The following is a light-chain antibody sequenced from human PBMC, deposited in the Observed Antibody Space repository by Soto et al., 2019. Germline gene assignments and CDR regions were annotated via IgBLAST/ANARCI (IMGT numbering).Light chain of an antibody. CDR3: GTWDSDSYV. CDR1: SSNIGGNS. Sequence: QSVLTQPPSVSAAPGQKVTISCSGSSSNIGGNSVSWYQQLPGTAPKLLIYDNNKRASGIPDRFSGPKSGTSATLGITGLQTGDEGDYYCGTWDSDSYVFGTGTKVTVL. CDR2: DNN. J-gene: IGLJ1*01. V-gene: IGLV1-51*01.